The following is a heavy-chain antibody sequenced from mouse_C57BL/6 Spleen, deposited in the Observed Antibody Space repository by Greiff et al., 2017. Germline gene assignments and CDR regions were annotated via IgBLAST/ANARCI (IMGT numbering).Heavy chain of an antibody. V-gene: IGHV1-15*01. D-gene: IGHD6-1*01. Sequence: VQVVESGAELVRPGASVTLSCKASGYTFTDYEMHWVKQTPVHGLEWIGAIDPETGGTAYNQKFKGTAILTADTSSSTAYMELRSLTSEDSAVYYCTRSAFFAYWGQGTLVTVSA. CDR1: GYTFTDYE. CDR2: IDPETGGT. CDR3: TRSAFFAY. J-gene: IGHJ3*01.